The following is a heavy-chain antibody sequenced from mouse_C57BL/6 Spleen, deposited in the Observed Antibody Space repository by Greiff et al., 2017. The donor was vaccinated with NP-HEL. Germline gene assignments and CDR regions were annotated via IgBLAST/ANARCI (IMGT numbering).Heavy chain of an antibody. Sequence: VQLQQSGAELVRPGASVKLSCKASGYTFTDYYINWVKQRPGQGLEWIARIYPGSGNTYYNEKFKGKATLTAEKSSSTAYMQLSSLTSEDSAVYFCARERALSVDYYAMDYWGQRTSVTVSS. CDR2: IYPGSGNT. V-gene: IGHV1-76*01. CDR3: ARERALSVDYYAMDY. CDR1: GYTFTDYY. J-gene: IGHJ4*01. D-gene: IGHD3-1*01.